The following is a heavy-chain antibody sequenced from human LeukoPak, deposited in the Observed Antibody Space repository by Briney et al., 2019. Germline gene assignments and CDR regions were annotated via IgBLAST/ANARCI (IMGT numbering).Heavy chain of an antibody. CDR1: GYTFTGYY. CDR3: ARDVRYCSGGSCYSAAPWFDP. Sequence: ASVKVSCKASGYTFTGYYMHWVRQAPGQGLEWMVWLNPHSGGTNYAQKFEGRVTMTRDTSISTDYMALSRLRSDDTAVYYCARDVRYCSGGSCYSAAPWFDPWGQGTLVTVSS. D-gene: IGHD2-15*01. CDR2: LNPHSGGT. V-gene: IGHV1-2*02. J-gene: IGHJ5*02.